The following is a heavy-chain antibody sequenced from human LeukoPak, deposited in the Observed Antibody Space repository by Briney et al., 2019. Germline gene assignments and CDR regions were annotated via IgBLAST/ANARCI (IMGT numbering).Heavy chain of an antibody. V-gene: IGHV4-39*07. J-gene: IGHJ4*02. CDR2: IYFSGST. CDR3: ARVRPFDY. Sequence: PSETLSLTCTVSGDSISSSSYFWVWIRQPPGRGLEWIGSIYFSGSTYYNPSLKSRVTISVDTSKNQFSLKLSSVTAADTAVYYCARVRPFDYWGQGTLVTVS. CDR1: GDSISSSSYF.